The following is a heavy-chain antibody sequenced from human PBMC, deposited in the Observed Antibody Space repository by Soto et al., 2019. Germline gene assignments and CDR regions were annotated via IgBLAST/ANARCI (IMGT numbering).Heavy chain of an antibody. V-gene: IGHV3-30*18. CDR2: ISYDGSNK. CDR3: AKDVGLRGAMDV. Sequence: GGSLRFSCAASGFTFSSYGMHWVRQAPGKGLEWVAVISYDGSNKYYADSVKGRFTISRDNSKNTLYLQMNSLRAEDTAVYYCAKDVGLRGAMDVWGQGTTVTVSS. CDR1: GFTFSSYG. J-gene: IGHJ6*02. D-gene: IGHD1-26*01.